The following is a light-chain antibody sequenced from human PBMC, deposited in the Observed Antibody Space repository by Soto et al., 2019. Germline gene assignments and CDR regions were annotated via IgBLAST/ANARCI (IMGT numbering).Light chain of an antibody. V-gene: IGKV3-15*01. CDR3: QQYNNWPPWT. CDR1: QSVSSK. Sequence: EIVMTQSPATLSVSPGERATLSCRASQSVSSKLAWYQQKPGQAPRLLIYGASTRATGIPARFSGSGSGTEFTLSISSLQSEDFAVYYRQQYNNWPPWTFGQGTKVEIK. J-gene: IGKJ1*01. CDR2: GAS.